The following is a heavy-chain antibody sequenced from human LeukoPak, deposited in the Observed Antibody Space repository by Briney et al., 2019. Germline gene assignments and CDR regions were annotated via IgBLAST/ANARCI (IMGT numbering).Heavy chain of an antibody. V-gene: IGHV4-59*13. Sequence: SETLSLTCTVSGGSISSYYWSWIRQPPGKGLEWIGYIYYSGSTNYNPSLKSRVTISVDTSKNQFSLKLSSVTAADTAVYYCARAPWVKYYFDYWGQGTLVTVSS. D-gene: IGHD2-21*01. J-gene: IGHJ4*02. CDR1: GGSISSYY. CDR2: IYYSGST. CDR3: ARAPWVKYYFDY.